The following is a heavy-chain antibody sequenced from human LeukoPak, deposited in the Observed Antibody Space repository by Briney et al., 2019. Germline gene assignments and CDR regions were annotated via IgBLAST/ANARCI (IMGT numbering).Heavy chain of an antibody. CDR3: AKEAGYCSTTTCYVDY. V-gene: IGHV3-23*01. J-gene: IGHJ4*02. Sequence: GGSLRLSYAASGFTFSSYAMSWVRQAPGKGLEWVSGISGSGGSTYYADSVKGRFTISRDNSKNTLYLQMNSLRAEDTAVYYCAKEAGYCSTTTCYVDYWGQGILVTVSS. D-gene: IGHD2-2*03. CDR2: ISGSGGST. CDR1: GFTFSSYA.